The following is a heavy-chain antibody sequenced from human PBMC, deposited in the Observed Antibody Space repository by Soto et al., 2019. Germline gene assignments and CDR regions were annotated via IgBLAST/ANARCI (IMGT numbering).Heavy chain of an antibody. CDR1: GYTFTSYY. D-gene: IGHD2-2*01. J-gene: IGHJ4*02. Sequence: QVQLVQSGAEVKKPGASVKVSCKASGYTFTSYYISWVRQAPGQGLEWMGWISGYNGNTNYAQKLQGRVTRTPDTPRSTAYRELRSLRSDVTAVYYCAREGPPSVNWGQGPLVTVSS. V-gene: IGHV1-18*01. CDR2: ISGYNGNT. CDR3: AREGPPSVN.